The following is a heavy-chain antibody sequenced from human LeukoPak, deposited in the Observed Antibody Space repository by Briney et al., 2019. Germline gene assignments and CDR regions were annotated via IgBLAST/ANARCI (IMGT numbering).Heavy chain of an antibody. J-gene: IGHJ4*02. CDR2: IYYSGST. D-gene: IGHD3-22*01. CDR1: GGSISSYY. Sequence: SETLSLTCTVSGGSISSYYWSWIRQPPGKGLEWIGYIYYSGSTNYNPSLKSRVTISVDTSKNQFSLKLSSVTAADTAVYYCARVLRYDGSGYYYEGGPVFDYWGQGTLVTVSS. V-gene: IGHV4-59*01. CDR3: ARVLRYDGSGYYYEGGPVFDY.